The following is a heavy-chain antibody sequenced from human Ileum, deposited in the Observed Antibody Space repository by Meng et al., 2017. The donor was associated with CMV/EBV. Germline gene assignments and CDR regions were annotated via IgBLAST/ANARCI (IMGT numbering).Heavy chain of an antibody. CDR1: GGSVTSGFSY. CDR2: IHYTGAT. D-gene: IGHD2-15*01. J-gene: IGHJ3*02. Sequence: SETLSLTCTVSGGSVTSGFSYWSWVRQSPGRGLEWIGYIHYTGATNYRPSLKSRLTISVDTSKNQFSLKLHSLTTADSAVYYCARLGSAFDMWGQGTLVTVSS. CDR3: ARLGSAFDM. V-gene: IGHV4-61*01.